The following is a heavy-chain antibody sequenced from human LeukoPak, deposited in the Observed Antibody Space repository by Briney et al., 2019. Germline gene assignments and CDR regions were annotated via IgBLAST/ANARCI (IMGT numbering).Heavy chain of an antibody. V-gene: IGHV4-39*01. Sequence: PSETLSLTCTVSGGSISSSSYYWGWIRQPPGKGLEWIGIIYYSGSTYYNPSLKSRVTISVDTSKNQFSLKLNSVTAADTAVYYCAGPRIEVIAYDAFDIWGQGTVVTVSS. CDR3: AGPRIEVIAYDAFDI. D-gene: IGHD2-21*01. CDR1: GGSISSSSYY. J-gene: IGHJ3*02. CDR2: IYYSGST.